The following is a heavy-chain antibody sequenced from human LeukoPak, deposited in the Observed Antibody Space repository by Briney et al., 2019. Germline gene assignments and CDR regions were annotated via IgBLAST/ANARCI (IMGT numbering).Heavy chain of an antibody. V-gene: IGHV1-18*01. CDR2: ISVYNGNT. CDR3: ARGYRLHLGDLSAVSPLDY. Sequence: ASVKVSCKASGYTFTTYGFSWVRQAPGQGLEWMGWISVYNGNTNYTQKLQGRVTMTTDTSTNTAYMELRGLRSDDTAIYYCARGYRLHLGDLSAVSPLDYWGQGTLVTVSS. J-gene: IGHJ4*02. D-gene: IGHD3-16*02. CDR1: GYTFTTYG.